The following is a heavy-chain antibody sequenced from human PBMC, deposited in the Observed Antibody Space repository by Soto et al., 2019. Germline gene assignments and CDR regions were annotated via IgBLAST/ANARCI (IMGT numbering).Heavy chain of an antibody. D-gene: IGHD1-7*01. Sequence: GGSLRLSCAASGFTFSSYAMGWVRQAPGKGLEWVSTISGSGGSTYYADSVKGRFTISRDNSKNTLYLQMNSLRADDTAVYYCETDAGDYNCNYDYWGQGTLVTVSS. CDR2: ISGSGGST. CDR3: ETDAGDYNCNYDY. J-gene: IGHJ4*02. V-gene: IGHV3-23*01. CDR1: GFTFSSYA.